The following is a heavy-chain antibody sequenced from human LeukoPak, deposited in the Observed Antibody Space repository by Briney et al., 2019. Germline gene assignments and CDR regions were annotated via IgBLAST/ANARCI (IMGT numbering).Heavy chain of an antibody. J-gene: IGHJ4*02. D-gene: IGHD3-22*01. Sequence: GGSLRLSCAASGFTFSSYSMNWVRQAPGKGLEWVSYISSSSSTIYYADSVKGRFTISRDNAKNSLYLQMNSLRAEDTAVYYCARGVPNYYYDSSGYYLLDYWGQGTLVTVSS. CDR1: GFTFSSYS. CDR3: ARGVPNYYYDSSGYYLLDY. V-gene: IGHV3-48*01. CDR2: ISSSSSTI.